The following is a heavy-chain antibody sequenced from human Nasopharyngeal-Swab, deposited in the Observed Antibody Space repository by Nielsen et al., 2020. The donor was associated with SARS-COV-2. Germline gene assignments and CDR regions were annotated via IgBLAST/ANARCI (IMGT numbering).Heavy chain of an antibody. CDR3: ARHDYDILTGYSY. V-gene: IGHV5-51*01. Sequence: GESLKISCKGSGYVFSAYWIGWVRQMHGTSLERMGVIYPGDSDARYSPSFQGQVTFSADKSIDTAYLHLRSLKASDTAIYYCARHDYDILTGYSYWGQGTPVTVSS. D-gene: IGHD3-9*01. J-gene: IGHJ4*01. CDR2: IYPGDSDA. CDR1: GYVFSAYW.